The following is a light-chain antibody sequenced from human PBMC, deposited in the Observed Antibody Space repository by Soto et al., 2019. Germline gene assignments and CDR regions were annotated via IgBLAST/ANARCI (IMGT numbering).Light chain of an antibody. CDR1: SGSIADHY. Sequence: NFMLTQPHSVSESPGKTVTISCTRSSGSIADHYVQWYQQRPVSAPTTLIYNADQGPSGGPDRFSASLVSSSNSASLPISGLKTEDEADYYGQSYDGSDQVFGGGTKLTVL. V-gene: IGLV6-57*04. CDR2: NAD. J-gene: IGLJ3*02. CDR3: QSYDGSDQV.